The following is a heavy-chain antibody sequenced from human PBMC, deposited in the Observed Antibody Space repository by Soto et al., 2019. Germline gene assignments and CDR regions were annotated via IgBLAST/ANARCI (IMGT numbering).Heavy chain of an antibody. J-gene: IGHJ5*02. Sequence: QVQLVQSGAEVKKPGASVKVSCKASRYTFTNYYLHWVRQAPGQGLEWMGIINPSGGSTNYAQKFQGRVTMTRDTSTSTVYMQLSSLRSEDTAVYYCAREETSQQRVNWFDPWGQGTLVTVSS. CDR2: INPSGGST. CDR3: AREETSQQRVNWFDP. CDR1: RYTFTNYY. V-gene: IGHV1-46*01. D-gene: IGHD6-13*01.